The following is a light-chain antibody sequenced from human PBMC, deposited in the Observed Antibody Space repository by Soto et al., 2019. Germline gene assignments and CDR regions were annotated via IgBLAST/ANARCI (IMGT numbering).Light chain of an antibody. CDR3: SSYAGSNTVV. Sequence: QSALTQPASVSGSPGQSITISCTGTSSDVGSYNFVSWYQQHPGKAPKLMIYEVSKRPSGVSNRFSGSRSGNTASLTISGLQAEDEADYYCSSYAGSNTVVFGGGTKLTVL. J-gene: IGLJ2*01. CDR2: EVS. CDR1: SSDVGSYNF. V-gene: IGLV2-23*02.